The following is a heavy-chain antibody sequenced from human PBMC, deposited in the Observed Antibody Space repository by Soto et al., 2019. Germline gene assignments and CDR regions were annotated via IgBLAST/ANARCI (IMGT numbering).Heavy chain of an antibody. D-gene: IGHD2-2*01. Sequence: GGSLRLSCAASGFTFSSYAMHWVRQAPGKGLEWVAVISYDGSNKYYADSVKGRITISRDNSKNTLYLQMNSLRAEDTAVYYCARDGPATAFYYFDYWGQGTLVTVS. CDR2: ISYDGSNK. CDR3: ARDGPATAFYYFDY. V-gene: IGHV3-30-3*01. J-gene: IGHJ4*02. CDR1: GFTFSSYA.